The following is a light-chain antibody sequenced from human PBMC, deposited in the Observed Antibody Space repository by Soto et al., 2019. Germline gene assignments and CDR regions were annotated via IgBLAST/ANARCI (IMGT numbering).Light chain of an antibody. CDR3: QQYDQSPRT. CDR1: QTVNSDY. CDR2: GAS. J-gene: IGKJ1*01. Sequence: EIVLTQSPGTLSLSPGERATLSCRASQTVNSDYLAWYQQKPGQSPRVLIYGASNRATGIPDRFSGSGSGTDFTLTISRLEPEDFAVYYCQQYDQSPRTFGQGTKVEVK. V-gene: IGKV3-20*01.